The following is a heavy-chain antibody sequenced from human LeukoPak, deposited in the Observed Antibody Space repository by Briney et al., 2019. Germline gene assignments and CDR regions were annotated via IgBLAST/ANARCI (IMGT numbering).Heavy chain of an antibody. CDR3: ARHGGYSYGCFDP. Sequence: GIIYPGDSDTRYSPSFQGQVTISADKSISTAYLQWSSLKASDTAMYYCARHGGYSYGCFDPWGQGTLVTVSS. J-gene: IGHJ5*02. CDR2: IYPGDSDT. D-gene: IGHD5-18*01. V-gene: IGHV5-51*01.